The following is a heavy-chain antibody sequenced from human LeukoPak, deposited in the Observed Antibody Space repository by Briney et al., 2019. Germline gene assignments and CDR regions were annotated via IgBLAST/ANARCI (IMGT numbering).Heavy chain of an antibody. Sequence: SVKVSCKASGGTFSSYAVSRVRQAPGQGLEWMGRIIPIFGTANYAQKFQGRVTITTDESTSTAYMELSSLRSEDTAVYYCARDLRYYYDSSGYYYEVDYWGQGTLVTVSS. D-gene: IGHD3-22*01. CDR2: IIPIFGTA. CDR3: ARDLRYYYDSSGYYYEVDY. J-gene: IGHJ4*02. CDR1: GGTFSSYA. V-gene: IGHV1-69*05.